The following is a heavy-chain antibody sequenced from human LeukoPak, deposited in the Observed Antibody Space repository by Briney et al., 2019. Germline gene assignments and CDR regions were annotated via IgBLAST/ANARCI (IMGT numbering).Heavy chain of an antibody. J-gene: IGHJ4*02. V-gene: IGHV3-21*01. D-gene: IGHD6-13*01. Sequence: GGSLRLSCAASGFTFSSYSMNWVRQALGKGLEWVSSISSSSSYIYYADSVKGRFTISRDNAKNSLYLQMNSLRVEDTAVYYCARLTELLAAAGTIDYWGQGTLVTVSS. CDR3: ARLTELLAAAGTIDY. CDR1: GFTFSSYS. CDR2: ISSSSSYI.